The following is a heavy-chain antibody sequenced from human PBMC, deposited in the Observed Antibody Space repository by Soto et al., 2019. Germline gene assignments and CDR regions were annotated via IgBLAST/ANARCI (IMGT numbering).Heavy chain of an antibody. J-gene: IGHJ4*02. D-gene: IGHD6-19*01. Sequence: QVQLVQSGAEVTQPGASMKVSCKASGYIFSDNYIHWVRQAPGQGLEWMAWINPKSGGTNYARNFQGRVTLTRDTSISTAYMDLSRLTSDDTAVYYCARAREDSSGWFYYWGQGTLVTVSS. CDR3: ARAREDSSGWFYY. CDR1: GYIFSDNY. V-gene: IGHV1-2*02. CDR2: INPKSGGT.